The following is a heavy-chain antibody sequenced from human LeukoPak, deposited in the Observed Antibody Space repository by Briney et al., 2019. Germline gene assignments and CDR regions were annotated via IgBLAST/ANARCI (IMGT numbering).Heavy chain of an antibody. J-gene: IGHJ4*02. V-gene: IGHV5-51*01. CDR2: IYPGDSAT. D-gene: IGHD7-27*01. Sequence: GESLKISCKGSGYGFSSYWIAWVRQTPGKGLEWMGIIYPGDSATKYSPSFQGQVTVSADKSISTAYLQWSSLKASDTAMYYCARQNWGVDYWGQGTLVTVSS. CDR1: GYGFSSYW. CDR3: ARQNWGVDY.